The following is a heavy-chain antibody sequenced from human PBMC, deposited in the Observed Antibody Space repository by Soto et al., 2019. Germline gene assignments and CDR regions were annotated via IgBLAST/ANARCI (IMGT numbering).Heavy chain of an antibody. Sequence: EVQLVESGGGLVQPGGSLRLSCVASGIMFDEYWMSCVRQAPGKGLEWVANVNQDGSMIYYMDPAQGRFTISRDNANKSVYLQMSRLRAEDTAVYDCARVGLESCSDHIGWGWFDTWGQGTLVTVSS. CDR2: VNQDGSMI. CDR3: ARVGLESCSDHIGWGWFDT. V-gene: IGHV3-7*01. D-gene: IGHD2-15*01. J-gene: IGHJ5*02. CDR1: GIMFDEYW.